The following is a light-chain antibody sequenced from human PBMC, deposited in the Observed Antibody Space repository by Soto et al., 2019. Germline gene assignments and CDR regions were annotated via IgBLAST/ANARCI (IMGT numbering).Light chain of an antibody. V-gene: IGKV3-20*01. Sequence: EIVLTQSPGTLSLSPGERATLSCRASQSVRDSHLAWYQQKPGQAPSLLIYETSSRATGIPDRFRGSGSGTEFALTITRVEPEGVAMYFCQQYGSAPGTFGQGTKVEL. CDR1: QSVRDSH. CDR3: QQYGSAPGT. CDR2: ETS. J-gene: IGKJ1*01.